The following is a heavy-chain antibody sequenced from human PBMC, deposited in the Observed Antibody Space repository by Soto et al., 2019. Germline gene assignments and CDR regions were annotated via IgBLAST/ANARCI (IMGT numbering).Heavy chain of an antibody. D-gene: IGHD6-19*01. J-gene: IGHJ4*02. V-gene: IGHV4-30-2*01. CDR2: IYHSGST. CDR1: GGSISSGGYS. Sequence: SSETLCLTCAVSGGSISSGGYSWSWIRQPPGKGLEWIGYIYHSGSTYYNPSLKSRVTISVDRSKNQFSLKLSSVTAADTAGYYCARGVGQWLGKFDYWGQGTLVTVSS. CDR3: ARGVGQWLGKFDY.